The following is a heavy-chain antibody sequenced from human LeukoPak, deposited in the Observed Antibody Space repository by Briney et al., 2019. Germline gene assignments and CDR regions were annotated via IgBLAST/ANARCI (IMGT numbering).Heavy chain of an antibody. CDR3: AREGYSYGYDY. CDR2: IYYSGST. Sequence: SETLSLTCTVSGGSISSYYWSWIRQPPGKGLEWIGYIYYSGSTNYDPSLKSRVTISVDTSKNQFSLKLSSVTAADTAVYYCAREGYSYGYDYWGQGTLVTVSS. CDR1: GGSISSYY. D-gene: IGHD5-18*01. J-gene: IGHJ4*02. V-gene: IGHV4-59*01.